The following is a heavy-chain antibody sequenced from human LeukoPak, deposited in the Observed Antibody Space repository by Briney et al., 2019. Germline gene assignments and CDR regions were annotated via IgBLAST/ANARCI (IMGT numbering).Heavy chain of an antibody. CDR1: GGSISSSSYY. Sequence: SETLSLTCTVSGGSISSSSYYWGWIRQPPGKGLEWIGSIYYNGSTYYNPSLKSRVTISVDTSKNQFSLKLSSVTAADTAVYSCARTQWLVRGGMDVWGQGTTVTVSS. J-gene: IGHJ6*02. V-gene: IGHV4-39*07. CDR3: ARTQWLVRGGMDV. D-gene: IGHD6-19*01. CDR2: IYYNGST.